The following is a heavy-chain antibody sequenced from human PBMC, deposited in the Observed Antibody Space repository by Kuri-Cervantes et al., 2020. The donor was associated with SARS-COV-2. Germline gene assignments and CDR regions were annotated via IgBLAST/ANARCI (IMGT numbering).Heavy chain of an antibody. D-gene: IGHD2-21*01. CDR1: GFTFSNYA. J-gene: IGHJ6*02. CDR2: ISYGGTNK. V-gene: IGHV3-30*18. Sequence: GESLKISCAASGFTFSNYAMHWVRQAPGKGLEWVAVISYGGTNKYYTDSVKGRFTVSRDNSKNTLYLQMNSLRAEDTAVYYCAKVAQLTYCGGDCYFYYYYGMDVWGQGTTVTGSS. CDR3: AKVAQLTYCGGDCYFYYYYGMDV.